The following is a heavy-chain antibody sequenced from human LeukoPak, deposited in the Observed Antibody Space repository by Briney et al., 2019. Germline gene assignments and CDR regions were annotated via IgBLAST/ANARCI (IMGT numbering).Heavy chain of an antibody. Sequence: GGSLRLSCEASGFTFSNYWMSWVRQAPGKGLEWVANISPDGSAAFYVDSVKGRVTISRDNAKNSLYLQMFSLRAEDTAVYYCARPVDYWGQGTLVTVSS. V-gene: IGHV3-7*01. CDR2: ISPDGSAA. J-gene: IGHJ4*02. CDR3: ARPVDY. CDR1: GFTFSNYW.